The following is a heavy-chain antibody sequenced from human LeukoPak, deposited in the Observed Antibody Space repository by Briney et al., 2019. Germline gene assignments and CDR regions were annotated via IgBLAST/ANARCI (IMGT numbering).Heavy chain of an antibody. V-gene: IGHV4-34*01. CDR2: INHSGST. J-gene: IGHJ5*02. D-gene: IGHD3-10*01. CDR1: GGSFSGYY. CDR3: ARGRELLWFGEFNWFDP. Sequence: SETLSLTCAVYGGSFSGYYWSWIRQPPGKGLEWIGEINHSGSTNYNPSLKSRVTISVDTSKNQFSLKLSSVTAADTAVYYCARGRELLWFGEFNWFDPWGQGTLVTVSS.